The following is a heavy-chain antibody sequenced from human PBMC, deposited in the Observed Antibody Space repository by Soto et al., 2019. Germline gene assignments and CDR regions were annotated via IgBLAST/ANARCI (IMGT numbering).Heavy chain of an antibody. Sequence: QITLKESGPTLVKPTQTLTLTCTFSGFSLSTSGVGVGWIRQPPGKALEWLALIYWDDDKRYSPSLKSRLTITKHTSKNQVVLTMTHMDPVDTATYYCAHGSAYYDFWSGYYTGGYYFDYWGQGTLVTVSS. D-gene: IGHD3-3*01. CDR1: GFSLSTSGVG. CDR3: AHGSAYYDFWSGYYTGGYYFDY. CDR2: IYWDDDK. J-gene: IGHJ4*02. V-gene: IGHV2-5*02.